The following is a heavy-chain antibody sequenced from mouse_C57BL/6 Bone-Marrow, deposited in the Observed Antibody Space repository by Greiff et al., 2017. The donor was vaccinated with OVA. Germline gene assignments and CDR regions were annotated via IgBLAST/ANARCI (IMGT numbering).Heavy chain of an antibody. Sequence: VQLQQSGAELVRPGASVTLSCKASGYTFTDYEMHWVKQTPVHGLEWIGAIDPETGGTAYNQKFKGKATMTADKSSSTAYLELRSLTSEDAAVDYCTRSPTAPNPPFAYWGQGTLVTVSA. J-gene: IGHJ3*01. V-gene: IGHV1-15*01. D-gene: IGHD3-2*01. CDR1: GYTFTDYE. CDR3: TRSPTAPNPPFAY. CDR2: IDPETGGT.